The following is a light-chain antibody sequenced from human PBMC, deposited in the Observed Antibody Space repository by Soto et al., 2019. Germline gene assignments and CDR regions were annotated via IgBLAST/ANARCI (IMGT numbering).Light chain of an antibody. Sequence: QSVLTQPPSVSGAPGQRVTISCTGNNSNLGAGYDVHWYQQLPGAAPKLVIFGNRNRPSGVPERFSGSKSGTSASLAITGLQAEDEDDYFCQAYDYSLTASVFGGGTKLTVL. V-gene: IGLV1-40*01. CDR2: GNR. CDR1: NSNLGAGYD. CDR3: QAYDYSLTASV. J-gene: IGLJ3*02.